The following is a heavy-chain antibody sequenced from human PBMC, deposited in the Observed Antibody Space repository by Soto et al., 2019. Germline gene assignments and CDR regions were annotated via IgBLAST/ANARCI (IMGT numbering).Heavy chain of an antibody. CDR3: ARVTTSIIVVPAADAFDI. D-gene: IGHD2-2*01. J-gene: IGHJ3*02. Sequence: QVQLVQSGAEVKKPGSSVKVSCKASGGTFSSYTISWVRQAPGQGLEWMGRIIPILGIANYAQKFQGRVTITADKYTSTDYMELSSLRSEDTAVYYCARVTTSIIVVPAADAFDIWGQGTMVTVSS. V-gene: IGHV1-69*02. CDR1: GGTFSSYT. CDR2: IIPILGIA.